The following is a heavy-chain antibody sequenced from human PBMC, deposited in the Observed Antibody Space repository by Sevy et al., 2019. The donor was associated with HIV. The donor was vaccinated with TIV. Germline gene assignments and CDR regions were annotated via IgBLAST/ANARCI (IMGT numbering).Heavy chain of an antibody. J-gene: IGHJ2*01. CDR1: GGSISSSSYF. CDR3: ATPRGNAWTEGTGGYFDL. D-gene: IGHD1-1*01. CDR2: LYSTGST. V-gene: IGHV4-39*02. Sequence: SEILSLTCTVSGGSISSSSYFWGWIRQPPGKGLEWIGSLYSTGSTSYNPSLRSRVTVSADTSKNVFTLRLTSVIATDTAVYYCATPRGNAWTEGTGGYFDLWGRGTLVTVSS.